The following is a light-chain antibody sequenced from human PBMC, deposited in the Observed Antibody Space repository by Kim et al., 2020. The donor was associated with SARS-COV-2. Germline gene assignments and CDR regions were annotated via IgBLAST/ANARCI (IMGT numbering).Light chain of an antibody. CDR1: EMADKY. CDR3: QAWDSSTNNYV. Sequence: SPGQKASNACSGDEMADKYVSWYQEKPGQSPVVVINQDSQRPSGIPERFSGSNSGNTATLTISGTRAMDEADYYCQAWDSSTNNYVFGDGTKVTVL. J-gene: IGLJ1*01. CDR2: QDS. V-gene: IGLV3-1*01.